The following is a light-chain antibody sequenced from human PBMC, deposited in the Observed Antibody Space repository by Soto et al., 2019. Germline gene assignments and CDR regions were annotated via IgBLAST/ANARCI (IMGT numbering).Light chain of an antibody. Sequence: EMVMTQSPATLSVSPGERATLSCRASQTIYNNLAWYQQRPGQAPRLLIYGASARATGIPASFSGSGSGTEFTLTISSLQSEDFAVYFCQQYKNWTGTFGQVTKVDIK. CDR1: QTIYNN. CDR2: GAS. V-gene: IGKV3-15*01. J-gene: IGKJ1*01. CDR3: QQYKNWTGT.